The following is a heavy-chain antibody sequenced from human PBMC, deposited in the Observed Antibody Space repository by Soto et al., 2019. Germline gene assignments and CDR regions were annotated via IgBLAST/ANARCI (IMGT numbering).Heavy chain of an antibody. Sequence: SPTLSLTCVISGDSVSSTSAAWHWIRQSPSRGLEWLGRTYYRSKWSNDYAIFVQSRMTITLDTTENQFSLHLNSVTPEDTAVYYCARVSSGSNYRKPDYYYYGMDVWGQGTTVTVSS. CDR1: GDSVSSTSAA. J-gene: IGHJ6*02. CDR2: TYYRSKWSN. V-gene: IGHV6-1*01. D-gene: IGHD1-26*01. CDR3: ARVSSGSNYRKPDYYYYGMDV.